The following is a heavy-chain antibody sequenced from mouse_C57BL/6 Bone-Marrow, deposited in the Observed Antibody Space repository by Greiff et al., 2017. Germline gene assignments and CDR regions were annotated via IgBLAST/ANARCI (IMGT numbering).Heavy chain of an antibody. D-gene: IGHD4-1*01. J-gene: IGHJ4*01. V-gene: IGHV5-4*01. CDR1: GFTFSSYA. CDR3: AREDLDWDAMDY. CDR2: ISDGGSYT. Sequence: EVKLEESGGGLVKPGGSLKLSCAASGFTFSSYAMSWVRQTPEKRLEWVATISDGGSYTYYPDNVQVRFTISRDNAKNNLYLQMSHLKSEDTAMYYCAREDLDWDAMDYWVQGTSVTVSS.